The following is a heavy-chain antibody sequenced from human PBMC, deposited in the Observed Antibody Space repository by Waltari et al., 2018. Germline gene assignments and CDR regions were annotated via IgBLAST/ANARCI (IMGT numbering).Heavy chain of an antibody. CDR2: IYYSGNT. CDR1: GGSINNYY. CDR3: ARGRLRDFDVDYQFYYAMDV. D-gene: IGHD3-9*01. V-gene: IGHV4-59*13. Sequence: QVQLQESGPGLVKPSKTLSLTCTVSGGSINNYYWSWIRQPPGKGLEWIGFIYYSGNTNYIPALRSRVTISIDTSKSQFSLKLTSVTAADTAVYYCARGRLRDFDVDYQFYYAMDVWGQGTTVAVSS. J-gene: IGHJ6*02.